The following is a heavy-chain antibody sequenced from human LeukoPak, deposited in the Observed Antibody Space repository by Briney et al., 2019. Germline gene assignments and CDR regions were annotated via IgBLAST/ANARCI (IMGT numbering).Heavy chain of an antibody. CDR2: INHRGST. CDR1: GGSFSGYY. V-gene: IGHV4-34*01. J-gene: IGHJ4*02. D-gene: IGHD6-6*01. Sequence: SETLSLTCAVYGGSFSGYYWSWIRQPLGKGLEWIGEINHRGSTNYNPSLKSRLTISVDTSKNQFSLKLSSVTAADTAVYYCARGDTVAARPGRFDYWGQGTLVTVSS. CDR3: ARGDTVAARPGRFDY.